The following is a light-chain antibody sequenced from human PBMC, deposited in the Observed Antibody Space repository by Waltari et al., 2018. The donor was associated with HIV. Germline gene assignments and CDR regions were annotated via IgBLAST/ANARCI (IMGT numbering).Light chain of an antibody. V-gene: IGLV3-21*02. Sequence: SYVLTQSPSVAPGQTARITCWGNTIGTKRVHWYRQKPGQAPVLVVYDDSDRPSGIPERFSGSNSGNAATLTISKVEVGDEADYFCQVWDSTSDHLWVFGGGSRLTVL. CDR3: QVWDSTSDHLWV. CDR1: TIGTKR. J-gene: IGLJ3*02. CDR2: DDS.